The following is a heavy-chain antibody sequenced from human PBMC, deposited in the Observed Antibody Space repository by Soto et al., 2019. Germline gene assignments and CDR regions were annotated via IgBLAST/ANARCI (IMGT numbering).Heavy chain of an antibody. J-gene: IGHJ4*02. CDR3: ARGSYDSSGYYFTAPNFDY. V-gene: IGHV1-2*04. D-gene: IGHD3-22*01. Sequence: ASVKVSCKASGYTFTGYYMHWVRQAPEQGLEWMGWINPNSGGTNYAQKFQGWVTMTRDTSISTAYMELSRLRSDDTAVYYCARGSYDSSGYYFTAPNFDYWGQGTLVTVSS. CDR1: GYTFTGYY. CDR2: INPNSGGT.